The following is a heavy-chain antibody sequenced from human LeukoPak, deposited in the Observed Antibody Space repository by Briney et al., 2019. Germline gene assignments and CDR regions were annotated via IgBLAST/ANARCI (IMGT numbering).Heavy chain of an antibody. CDR3: AKGVYPSGSYREYFEQ. J-gene: IGHJ1*01. CDR2: SSASGDSP. Sequence: GGSLRLSCTASGFTFNNYAMSWVRQAPGKGLEWVSASSASGDSPYYADSVKGRFTISRENSKNTLDLQMNSLRVEDTAVYYCAKGVYPSGSYREYFEQWGQGTLVTVSS. CDR1: GFTFNNYA. V-gene: IGHV3-23*01. D-gene: IGHD3-10*01.